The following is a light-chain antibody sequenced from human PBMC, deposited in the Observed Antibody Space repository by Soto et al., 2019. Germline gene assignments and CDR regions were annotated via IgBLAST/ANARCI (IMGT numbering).Light chain of an antibody. CDR2: GAS. Sequence: EIVLTQSPGPLSLSPGERYTLSCRASQSVSNNYLAWYQQKPGXAPXXLIYGASNRATGIPDRFTGNGSGTDFTPPISRLDPEDFAVDDCQQYGSSGTFGQGTKVEIK. J-gene: IGKJ1*01. CDR3: QQYGSSGT. V-gene: IGKV3-20*01. CDR1: QSVSNNY.